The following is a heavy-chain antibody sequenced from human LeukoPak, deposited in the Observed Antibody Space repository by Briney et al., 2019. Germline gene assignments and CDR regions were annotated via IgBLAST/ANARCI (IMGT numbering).Heavy chain of an antibody. V-gene: IGHV3-74*01. Sequence: GGSLRLSCAASGFTFRRYWMHWVRQAPGKGLVWVSRINSDGGTTTYADSVKGRFTISRDNAKSTLYLQMNSLRIEDTAVYYCAISRYSGTSLDYWGQGSLVTVPS. CDR1: GFTFRRYW. CDR2: INSDGGTT. CDR3: AISRYSGTSLDY. D-gene: IGHD1-26*01. J-gene: IGHJ4*02.